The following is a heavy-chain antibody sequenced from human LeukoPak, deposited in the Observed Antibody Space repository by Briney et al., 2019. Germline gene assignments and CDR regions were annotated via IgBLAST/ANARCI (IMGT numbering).Heavy chain of an antibody. CDR2: IYYSGTT. Sequence: ETLSLTCTVSGYSISSTNWWGWIRQPPGKGLEWIGYIYYSGTTHYNPSLKSRVTMSVDAPKNQFSLTLSSVTAVDTAIYYCAKSVDGGNSPFDYWGQGTLVTVSS. CDR1: GYSISSTNW. V-gene: IGHV4-28*01. J-gene: IGHJ4*02. CDR3: AKSVDGGNSPFDY. D-gene: IGHD4-23*01.